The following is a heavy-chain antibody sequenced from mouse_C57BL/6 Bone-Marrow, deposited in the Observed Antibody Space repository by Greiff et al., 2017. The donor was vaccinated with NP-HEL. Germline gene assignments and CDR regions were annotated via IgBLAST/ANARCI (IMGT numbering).Heavy chain of an antibody. CDR3: ESYDGYYEAY. D-gene: IGHD2-3*01. CDR1: GYTFTSYG. J-gene: IGHJ3*01. CDR2: IYPRSGNT. Sequence: QVQLQQSGAELARPGASVKLSCKASGYTFTSYGISWVKQRTGQGLEWIGEIYPRSGNTYYNEKFKGKATLTADKSSSTAYMELRSLTSVDSAVYFCESYDGYYEAYWGQGTLVTVSA. V-gene: IGHV1-81*01.